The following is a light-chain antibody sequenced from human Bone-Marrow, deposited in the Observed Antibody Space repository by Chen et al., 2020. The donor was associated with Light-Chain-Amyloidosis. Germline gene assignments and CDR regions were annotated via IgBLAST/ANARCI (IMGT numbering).Light chain of an antibody. CDR3: SSDRMTNPRV. CDR2: EVP. Sequence: QSALTQPASVSVSPGQSITISCTGTSSDVGGDNHYSWYQQHPDKAPILVSYEVPYRPSWVPDRFSGSSGDNAASLTISGLGTDDGAYYWCSSDRMTNPRVFGGGTRVTVL. J-gene: IGLJ1*01. CDR1: SSDVGGDNH. V-gene: IGLV2-14*01.